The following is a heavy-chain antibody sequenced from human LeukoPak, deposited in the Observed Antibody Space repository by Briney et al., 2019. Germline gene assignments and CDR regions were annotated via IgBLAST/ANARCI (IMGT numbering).Heavy chain of an antibody. CDR2: ISWNSGSI. Sequence: GGSLRLSCAASGFTFDDYAMHWVRQAPGKGLEWVSGISWNSGSIGYADSVKGRFTISRDNAKNSLYLQMNSLRAEDVALYYCAKDLRAYDILTGSGGLGYWGQGTLVTVSS. J-gene: IGHJ4*02. D-gene: IGHD3-9*01. CDR1: GFTFDDYA. CDR3: AKDLRAYDILTGSGGLGY. V-gene: IGHV3-9*03.